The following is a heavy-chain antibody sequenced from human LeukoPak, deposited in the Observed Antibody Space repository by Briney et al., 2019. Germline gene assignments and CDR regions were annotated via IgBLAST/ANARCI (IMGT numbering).Heavy chain of an antibody. CDR1: GYYISDGYY. D-gene: IGHD2-2*02. V-gene: IGHV4-38-2*02. Sequence: PSEILSLTCAVSGYYISDGYYWGWIRQPPGKGLEWIGSFYHSGSTYYNPSLKSRVTISVDTSKNQFSLKLSSVTAADTAVYYCARDPTGYCSSASCYTAYWGQGTPGTVSS. CDR3: ARDPTGYCSSASCYTAY. J-gene: IGHJ4*02. CDR2: FYHSGST.